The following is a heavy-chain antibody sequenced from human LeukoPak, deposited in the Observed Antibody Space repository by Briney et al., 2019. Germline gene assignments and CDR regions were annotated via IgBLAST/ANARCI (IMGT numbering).Heavy chain of an antibody. D-gene: IGHD3-3*01. Sequence: ASVKVSCKASGYTFTSYDINWVRQATGQGLEWMGWMNPNSGNKGYAQKFQGRVTITRNTSISTAYMELSSLRSEDTAVYYCARGIGPRVLRFLEWTKYYYYYMDVWGKGTTVTVSS. CDR1: GYTFTSYD. CDR2: MNPNSGNK. CDR3: ARGIGPRVLRFLEWTKYYYYYMDV. J-gene: IGHJ6*03. V-gene: IGHV1-8*03.